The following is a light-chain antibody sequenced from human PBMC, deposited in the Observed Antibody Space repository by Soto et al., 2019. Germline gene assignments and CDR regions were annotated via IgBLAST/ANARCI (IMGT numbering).Light chain of an antibody. Sequence: EIVLTQSPGTLSLSPGERATLSCRASQNVTRNFLAWYQQRPGQAPSLLLYGASTRATGIPDRFRGSGSGTHFTLTINRVEPEDFAVYYCQQYVSSFILTFGQGTRLEI. CDR1: QNVTRNF. CDR3: QQYVSSFILT. V-gene: IGKV3-20*01. J-gene: IGKJ2*01. CDR2: GAS.